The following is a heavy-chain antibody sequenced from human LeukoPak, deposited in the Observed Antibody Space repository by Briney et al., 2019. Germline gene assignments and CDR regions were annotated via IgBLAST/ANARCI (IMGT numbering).Heavy chain of an antibody. D-gene: IGHD4-23*01. CDR2: IRYNGSNK. CDR1: GFTFSNYG. CDR3: AKDEGWELRYCDY. J-gene: IGHJ4*02. V-gene: IGHV3-30*02. Sequence: AGGSLRLSCAASGFTFSNYGMHWVRQAPGKGLEWVTFIRYNGSNKYYADSVKGRFTISRDNSKNTLFLQMNSLRAEDTAVYYCAKDEGWELRYCDYWGQGTLVTVSS.